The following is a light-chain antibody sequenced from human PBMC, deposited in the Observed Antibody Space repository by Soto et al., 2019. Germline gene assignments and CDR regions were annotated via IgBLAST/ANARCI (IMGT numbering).Light chain of an antibody. Sequence: DIVLTPSPATLSLSPGERATLSCRASQSVSSYLAWYQQKPGQAPRLLIYDASNRATGIPARFSGSGSGTDFTLTISSLEPEDFAVYYCQQRSNWPPITFGQGTRLEI. V-gene: IGKV3-11*01. CDR3: QQRSNWPPIT. CDR1: QSVSSY. J-gene: IGKJ5*01. CDR2: DAS.